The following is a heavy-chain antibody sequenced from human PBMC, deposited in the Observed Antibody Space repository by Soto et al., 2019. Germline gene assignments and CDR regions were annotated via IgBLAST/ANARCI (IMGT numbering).Heavy chain of an antibody. J-gene: IGHJ6*02. D-gene: IGHD2-2*01. CDR1: GGTFSGYA. Sequence: SVKVSCKASGGTFSGYAISWVRQAPGQGLEWMGGIIPIFGTANYAQKFQGRVTITADESTSTAYMELSSLRSEDTAVYYCARAQRGPDIVVVPAALPGDYYYYYGMDVWGQGTTVTVSS. CDR2: IIPIFGTA. CDR3: ARAQRGPDIVVVPAALPGDYYYYYGMDV. V-gene: IGHV1-69*13.